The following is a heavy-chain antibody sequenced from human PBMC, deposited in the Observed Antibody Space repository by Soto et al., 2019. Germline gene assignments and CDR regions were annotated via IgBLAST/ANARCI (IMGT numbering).Heavy chain of an antibody. CDR2: TSGSGGST. D-gene: IGHD3-22*01. Sequence: PGGSLRLSCAASGFTFSSYAMSWVRQAPGKGLEWVSATSGSGGSTYYADSVKGRFTISRDNSKNTLYLQMNSLRAEDTAVYYCAKEAYDSSGYWSPDAFDIWGQGTMVTVSS. V-gene: IGHV3-23*01. J-gene: IGHJ3*02. CDR3: AKEAYDSSGYWSPDAFDI. CDR1: GFTFSSYA.